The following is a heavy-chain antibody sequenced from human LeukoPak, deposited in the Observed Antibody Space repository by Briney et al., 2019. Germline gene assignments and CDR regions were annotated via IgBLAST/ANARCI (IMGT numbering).Heavy chain of an antibody. CDR2: RDYSGST. D-gene: IGHD2-2*01. Sequence: SETLSLTCTVSGGSISRGDYYWGWIRQPPGKGLEWIGSRDYSGSTYYNPSLRSRVTISVDTSKNQVSLKLSSVTAADTAVYYCARQMPAFDPWGQGTLVTVSS. CDR3: ARQMPAFDP. J-gene: IGHJ5*02. CDR1: GGSISRGDYY. V-gene: IGHV4-39*01.